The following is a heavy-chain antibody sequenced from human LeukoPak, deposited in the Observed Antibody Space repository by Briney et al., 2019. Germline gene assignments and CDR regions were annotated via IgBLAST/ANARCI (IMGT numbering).Heavy chain of an antibody. CDR1: GSTFRSHA. V-gene: IGHV3-30*04. CDR3: VGSPTYYYMDV. D-gene: IGHD3-10*01. Sequence: GKSLRLSCAASGSTFRSHAIHWVRQAPGKGLEWVTVISHDGGNDYYRDSVKGRFTISRDNSKNTVLLQMNSLSPDDTAVYYCVGSPTYYYMDVWGKGTTVTVSS. J-gene: IGHJ6*03. CDR2: ISHDGGND.